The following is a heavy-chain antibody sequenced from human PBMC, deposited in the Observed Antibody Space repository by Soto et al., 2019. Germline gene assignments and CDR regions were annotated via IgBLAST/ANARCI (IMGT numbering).Heavy chain of an antibody. CDR2: IDASDSYT. Sequence: GESLKISCKASGYIFTNYWITWVRQMPGKGLEWMGRIDASDSYTNYSPAYQGHVTISVDKSITTAYLQWSSLKASDTAMYYCARHRIAADIFDVWGQGTMVTVSS. V-gene: IGHV5-10-1*01. CDR3: ARHRIAADIFDV. CDR1: GYIFTNYW. J-gene: IGHJ3*01. D-gene: IGHD6-13*01.